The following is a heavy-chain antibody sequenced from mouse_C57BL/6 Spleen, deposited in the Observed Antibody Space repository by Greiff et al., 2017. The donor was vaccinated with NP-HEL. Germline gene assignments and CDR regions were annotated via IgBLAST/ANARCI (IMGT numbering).Heavy chain of an antibody. CDR1: GFTFSSYG. V-gene: IGHV5-6*01. Sequence: EVNVVESGGDLVKPGGSLKLSCAASGFTFSSYGMSWVRQTPDKRLEWVATISSGGSYTYYPDSVKGRFTISRDNAKNTLYLQMSSLKSEDTAMYYCASNTEGVHYFDYWGQGTTLTVSS. J-gene: IGHJ2*01. CDR2: ISSGGSYT. CDR3: ASNTEGVHYFDY. D-gene: IGHD2-14*01.